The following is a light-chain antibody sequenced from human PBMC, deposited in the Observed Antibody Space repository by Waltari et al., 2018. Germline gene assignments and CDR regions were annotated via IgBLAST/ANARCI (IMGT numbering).Light chain of an antibody. J-gene: IGKJ1*01. CDR1: QSVLYSSNNENY. CDR2: WAS. CDR3: HQYYMTPWT. Sequence: DLVMTQSPDSLAVSLGERATINCKCSQSVLYSSNNENYLAWYQQKSGQPPKLLIYWASTRESGVPDRFSGSGSGTDFTLTISNLQAEDVAVYYCHQYYMTPWTFGQGTKVEIK. V-gene: IGKV4-1*01.